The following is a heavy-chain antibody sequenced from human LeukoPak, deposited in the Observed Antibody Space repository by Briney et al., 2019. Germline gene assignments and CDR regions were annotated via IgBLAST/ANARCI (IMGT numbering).Heavy chain of an antibody. CDR1: GFTFSTYT. CDR3: ARWGDRRGGAFDI. J-gene: IGHJ3*02. V-gene: IGHV3-21*01. Sequence: GGSLRLSCAASGFTFSTYTMNWVRQAPGKGLEWGSPISSSSSYIYYADSVKGRFTISRDNAKNSLYLQMKSLRAEDTALYYCARWGDRRGGAFDIWGQGTMVTVSS. CDR2: ISSSSSYI. D-gene: IGHD3-16*01.